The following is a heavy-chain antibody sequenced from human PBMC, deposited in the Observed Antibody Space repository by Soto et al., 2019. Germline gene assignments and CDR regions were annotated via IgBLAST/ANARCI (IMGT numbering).Heavy chain of an antibody. CDR1: GGSISSGGYY. V-gene: IGHV4-31*03. Sequence: QVQLQESGPGLVKPSQTLSLTCTVSGGSISSGGYYWSWIRQHPGKGLEWIGYIYYSGSTYYNPSLQSRVTISVDTSKNQFYLKLSSVTAADTAVYYCARGRSPDTYSGYDYAVVGRFDPWGQGTLVTVSS. J-gene: IGHJ5*02. CDR2: IYYSGST. D-gene: IGHD5-12*01. CDR3: ARGRSPDTYSGYDYAVVGRFDP.